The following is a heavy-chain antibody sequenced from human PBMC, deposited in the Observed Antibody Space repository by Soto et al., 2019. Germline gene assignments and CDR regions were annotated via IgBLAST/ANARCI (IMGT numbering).Heavy chain of an antibody. CDR1: GGTFDHAA. Sequence: QVQLVQSGAEVKKPGSSVKVSCEAPGGTFDHAAITWVRQAPGQGLEWVGGINPMFNSTHYAQKFQGRVTITAVAVTRTAFMELRGLTSDDTAVYYCARQIFAADYWGQGTLLVVYS. V-gene: IGHV1-69*01. J-gene: IGHJ4*02. D-gene: IGHD3-9*01. CDR2: INPMFNST. CDR3: ARQIFAADY.